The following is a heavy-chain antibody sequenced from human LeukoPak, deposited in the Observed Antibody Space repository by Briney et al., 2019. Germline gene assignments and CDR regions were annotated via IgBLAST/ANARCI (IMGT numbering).Heavy chain of an antibody. J-gene: IGHJ4*02. D-gene: IGHD6-13*01. Sequence: GGSLRLSCAAPGFTCTGCAMNWVRQAPGKGLEWVAFIRNDGSDPHYADSVKGRFTISRDNSKNTLYLQMNSLGAEDTAVYYCARSIAAARFGFDYWGQGTLVTVSS. CDR3: ARSIAAARFGFDY. CDR2: IRNDGSDP. V-gene: IGHV3-30*02. CDR1: GFTCTGCA.